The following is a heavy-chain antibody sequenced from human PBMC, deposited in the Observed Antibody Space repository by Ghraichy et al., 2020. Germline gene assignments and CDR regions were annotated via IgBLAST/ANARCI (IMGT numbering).Heavy chain of an antibody. V-gene: IGHV3-23*01. Sequence: GESLNISCTASGFTFSAYAMNWVRQAPGMRLEWVLSLTAGSDSTYYADSVKGRFFISRDNSKNTLYLEMNSLRADDTAIYYCAKGILGSCRGATCYQFDYWGQGTLVTVSS. J-gene: IGHJ4*02. CDR1: GFTFSAYA. CDR3: AKGILGSCRGATCYQFDY. D-gene: IGHD2-15*01. CDR2: LTAGSDST.